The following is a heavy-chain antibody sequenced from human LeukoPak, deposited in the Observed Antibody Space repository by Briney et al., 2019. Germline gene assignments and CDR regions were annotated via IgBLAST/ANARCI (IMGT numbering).Heavy chain of an antibody. D-gene: IGHD3-22*01. CDR3: ARLIYDSSGCYFAY. CDR1: GASISSGGNY. Sequence: PSETLSLTCTVSGASISSGGNYWSWIRQHPGKGLEWIGYIYYSGSTYHNPSLKSRVTISVDTSKKQFSLQLSSVTAADTAVYYCARLIYDSSGCYFAYWGQGTLVTVSS. CDR2: IYYSGST. V-gene: IGHV4-31*03. J-gene: IGHJ4*02.